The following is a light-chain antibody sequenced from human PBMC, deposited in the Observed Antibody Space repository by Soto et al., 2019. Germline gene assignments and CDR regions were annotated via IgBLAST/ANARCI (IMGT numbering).Light chain of an antibody. Sequence: DIQLTQSPSTLSASVGDGVTITCRASQSVSTWLAWYQQKPGRAPRLLIYDVSNLESGVPSRFSGTGSGTEFTLTITSLQPEDFAIYYCQQYDNSRTFGQGTKVDIK. CDR1: QSVSTW. CDR2: DVS. J-gene: IGKJ1*01. CDR3: QQYDNSRT. V-gene: IGKV1-5*01.